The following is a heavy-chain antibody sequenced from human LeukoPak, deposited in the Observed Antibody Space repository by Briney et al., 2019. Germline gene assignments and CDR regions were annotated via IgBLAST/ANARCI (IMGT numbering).Heavy chain of an antibody. CDR1: GGSISSAGYY. J-gene: IGHJ4*02. V-gene: IGHV4-61*08. Sequence: PSETLSLTCTVSGGSISSAGYYWSWIRQPPGKGLEWIGYISYSGSTNYNPSLKSRVTISVDTSKNQFSLNLGSVTAADTALYYCARHRPGPFDSWGKGTLVSVSS. CDR3: ARHRPGPFDS. CDR2: ISYSGST.